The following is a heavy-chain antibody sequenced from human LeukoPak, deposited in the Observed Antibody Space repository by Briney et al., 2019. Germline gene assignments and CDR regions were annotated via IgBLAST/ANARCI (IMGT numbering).Heavy chain of an antibody. CDR2: ITTYSSYI. CDR3: ARDRSNGDYAFDY. CDR1: GFTFSSYD. J-gene: IGHJ4*02. V-gene: IGHV3-21*01. D-gene: IGHD4-17*01. Sequence: GGSLRLSCTASGFTFSSYDMSWVRQAPGKGLEWVSSITTYSSYIHYADSVKGRFTISRDNAKNSLYLQMNSLRAEDTAVYYCARDRSNGDYAFDYWGQGALVTVSS.